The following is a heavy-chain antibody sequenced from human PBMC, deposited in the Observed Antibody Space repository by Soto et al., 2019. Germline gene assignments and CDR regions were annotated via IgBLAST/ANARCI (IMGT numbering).Heavy chain of an antibody. D-gene: IGHD4-4*01. J-gene: IGHJ6*02. CDR1: GYTFTSYA. Sequence: ASVKVSCKASGYTFTSYAMHWVRQAPGQRLEWMGWINAGNGNTKYSQKFQGRVTITRDTSASTAYMELSSLRSEDTALFYCARGVGYSNYYYYGMDVWGQGTTVTVSS. V-gene: IGHV1-3*01. CDR3: ARGVGYSNYYYYGMDV. CDR2: INAGNGNT.